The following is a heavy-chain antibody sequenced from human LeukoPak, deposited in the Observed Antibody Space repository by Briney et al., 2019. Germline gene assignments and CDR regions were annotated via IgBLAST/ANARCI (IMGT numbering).Heavy chain of an antibody. Sequence: SETLSLTCTVSGDSVSNDFYYWGWIRQPTEKGLEWVACLSHRGNTWYNPSLESRVTISVDTSKNRFSLNFNSVTAADTALYWCARHNAPRRVGFDFWGQGILVTVSS. CDR1: GDSVSNDFYY. CDR2: LSHRGNT. J-gene: IGHJ4*02. V-gene: IGHV4-39*01. D-gene: IGHD3-10*01. CDR3: ARHNAPRRVGFDF.